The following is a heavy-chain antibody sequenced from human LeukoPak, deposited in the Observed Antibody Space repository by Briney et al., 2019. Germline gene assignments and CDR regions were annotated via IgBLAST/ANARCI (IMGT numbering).Heavy chain of an antibody. D-gene: IGHD2-15*01. J-gene: IGHJ3*02. V-gene: IGHV4-59*04. CDR3: AGIARHYSGALDI. Sequence: PSETLTLTCTVSGGSISSYYWSWIRQPPGKGLEWIGYIYYSGTTYYNPSPKSRVTVSADTSKNQFSLKLTSVTAADTAVYYCAGIARHYSGALDIWGQGTMVTVSS. CDR1: GGSISSYY. CDR2: IYYSGTT.